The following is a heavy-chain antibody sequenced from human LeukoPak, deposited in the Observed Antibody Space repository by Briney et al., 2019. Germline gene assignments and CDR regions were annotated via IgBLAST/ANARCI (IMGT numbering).Heavy chain of an antibody. J-gene: IGHJ5*02. Sequence: PSETLSLTCTVSGGSISSYYWSWIRQPPGKGLEWIGYIYYSGSTNYNPSLKSRVTISVDTSKNQFSLKLSSVTAADTAVYYCARSGYQGQRMVMRFDPWGQGTLVTVSS. CDR1: GGSISSYY. V-gene: IGHV4-59*01. CDR3: ARSGYQGQRMVMRFDP. CDR2: IYYSGST. D-gene: IGHD2-8*01.